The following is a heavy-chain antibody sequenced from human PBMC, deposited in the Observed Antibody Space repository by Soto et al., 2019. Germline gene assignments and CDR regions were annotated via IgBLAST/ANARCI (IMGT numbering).Heavy chain of an antibody. CDR1: GFTFSSYS. V-gene: IGHV3-48*04. D-gene: IGHD3-3*01. Sequence: PGGSLRLSCAASGFTFSSYSMNWVRQAPGKGLEWVSYIDSRSTSIYYADSVKGRFTISRDNAKNSLYLQMNSLRAEDTALYYCAKALGSSFLYNAEYFHYWGQGTLVTVSS. J-gene: IGHJ1*01. CDR2: IDSRSTSI. CDR3: AKALGSSFLYNAEYFHY.